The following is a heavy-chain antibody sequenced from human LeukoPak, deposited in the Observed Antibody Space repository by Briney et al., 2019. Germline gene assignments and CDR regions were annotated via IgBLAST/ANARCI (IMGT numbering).Heavy chain of an antibody. V-gene: IGHV3-23*01. Sequence: GGSLRLSCAASGFTFSSYAMNWVRQAPGKGLEWVSGISGSGGSTYYADSVKGRFTISRDNSKNTLSLQMNSLRVEDTAVYYCAKAGVIVPTIVLDYWGQGALVTVSS. CDR1: GFTFSSYA. CDR2: ISGSGGST. J-gene: IGHJ4*02. CDR3: AKAGVIVPTIVLDY. D-gene: IGHD5-12*01.